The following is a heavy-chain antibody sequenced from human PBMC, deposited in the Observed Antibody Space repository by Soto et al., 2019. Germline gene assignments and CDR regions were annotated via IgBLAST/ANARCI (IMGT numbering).Heavy chain of an antibody. J-gene: IGHJ4*02. CDR2: INHSGST. V-gene: IGHV4-34*01. Sequence: PSETLSLTCAVYGGSFSGYYWSWIRQPPGKGLEWIGEINHSGSTYYADSVKGRFTISRDNSKNTLYLQMNSLRAEDTAVYYCARGAVPVYFDYWGQGTLVTVS. D-gene: IGHD6-19*01. CDR1: GGSFSGYY. CDR3: ARGAVPVYFDY.